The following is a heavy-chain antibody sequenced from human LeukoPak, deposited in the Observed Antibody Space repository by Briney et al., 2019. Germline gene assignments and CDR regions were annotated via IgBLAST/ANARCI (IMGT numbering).Heavy chain of an antibody. D-gene: IGHD6-13*01. CDR2: IWHDGRNK. CDR3: ARYSDGIAFDI. CDR1: GFTFRSYG. V-gene: IGHV3-33*08. J-gene: IGHJ3*02. Sequence: GGSLRLSCAASGFTFRSYGMHWVRQAPGKGLEWVAIIWHDGRNKYYADSVKGRFTISRDNSKNTLHLQMNSLRAEDTALYYCARYSDGIAFDIWGQGTMVTVSS.